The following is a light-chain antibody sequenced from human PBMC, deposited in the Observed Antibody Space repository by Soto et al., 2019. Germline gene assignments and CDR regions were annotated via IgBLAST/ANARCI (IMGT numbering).Light chain of an antibody. CDR2: GTS. J-gene: IGKJ4*01. V-gene: IGKV3-15*01. CDR3: QQYNKWPLT. CDR1: QSVSSN. Sequence: EIVMTQSPATLSESPGERATLSCRASQSVSSNLAWYQQKLGQAPRLLIYGTSTRATGIPARFSGSGSGTEFTLTISSLQSEDFAVYYCQQYNKWPLTFGGGTKVEIK.